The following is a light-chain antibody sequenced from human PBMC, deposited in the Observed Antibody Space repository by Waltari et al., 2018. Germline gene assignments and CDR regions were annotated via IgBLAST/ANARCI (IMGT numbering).Light chain of an antibody. CDR2: WAS. Sequence: DSVMTQSPDSLAVSLGERATINCKSSQSVLYSSNNKNYLAWYQQKPGQPPKLLIYWASTRESGVPDRFSGSGSGTDFTLTISSLQAEDVAVYYCLQYYSTPLTFGQGTKLEIK. J-gene: IGKJ2*01. V-gene: IGKV4-1*01. CDR1: QSVLYSSNNKNY. CDR3: LQYYSTPLT.